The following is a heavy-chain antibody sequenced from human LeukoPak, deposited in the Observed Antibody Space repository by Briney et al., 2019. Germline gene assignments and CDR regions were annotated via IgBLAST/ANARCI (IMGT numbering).Heavy chain of an antibody. CDR2: INHSGST. D-gene: IGHD1-1*01. J-gene: IGHJ3*02. V-gene: IGHV4-34*01. Sequence: PSETLSLTCAVYGGSFSGYYWSWIRQPPGRGLEWIGEINHSGSTNYNPSLMSRVTISVDTSKNQFSLKLSSVTAADTAVYYCARLGGTQKGYAFDIWGQGTMVTVSS. CDR1: GGSFSGYY. CDR3: ARLGGTQKGYAFDI.